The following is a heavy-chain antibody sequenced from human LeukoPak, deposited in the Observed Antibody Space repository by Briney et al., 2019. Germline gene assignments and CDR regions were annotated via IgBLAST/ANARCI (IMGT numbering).Heavy chain of an antibody. D-gene: IGHD4-17*01. J-gene: IGHJ4*02. CDR1: GGSISSYY. CDR2: IYYSGST. Sequence: SSETLSLTCTVSGGSISSYYWSWIRQPPGKGLEWIGYIYYSGSTNYNPSLKSRVTISVDTSKNQFSLKLSSVTAADTAVYYCASDYGDYYFDYWDQGTLVTVSS. V-gene: IGHV4-59*01. CDR3: ASDYGDYYFDY.